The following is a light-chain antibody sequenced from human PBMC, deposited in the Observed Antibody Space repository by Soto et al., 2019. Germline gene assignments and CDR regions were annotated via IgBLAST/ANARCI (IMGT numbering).Light chain of an antibody. CDR1: SNDVGNYNY. J-gene: IGLJ2*01. CDR3: RSYSGTNNLLI. Sequence: QSVLTQPPSASGSPGQSVTISCTGTSNDVGNYNYVSWYQQHPGKAPKVLISEVSKRPSGVPDRFSGSKSGNMASLTVSGLQAEDEADYYCRSYSGTNNLLIFGGGTKVTVL. V-gene: IGLV2-8*01. CDR2: EVS.